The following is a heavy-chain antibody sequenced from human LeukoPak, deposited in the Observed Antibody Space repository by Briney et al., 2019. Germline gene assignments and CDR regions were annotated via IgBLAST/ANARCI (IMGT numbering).Heavy chain of an antibody. CDR3: ARDPNRVQWFGELFNGFDY. V-gene: IGHV3-30*04. CDR2: ISYDGSNK. CDR1: GFTFSSYA. J-gene: IGHJ4*02. D-gene: IGHD3-10*01. Sequence: GRSLRLSCAVSGFTFSSYAMYWVRQAPGKGLEWVAVISYDGSNKYYADSVKGRFTISRDNSKNTLYLQMNSLRAEDTAVYYCARDPNRVQWFGELFNGFDYWGQGTLVTVSS.